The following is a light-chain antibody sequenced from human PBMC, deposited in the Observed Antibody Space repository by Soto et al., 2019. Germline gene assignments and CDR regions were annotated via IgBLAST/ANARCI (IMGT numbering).Light chain of an antibody. J-gene: IGKJ3*01. CDR3: QQSYSTLFS. V-gene: IGKV1-39*01. CDR1: QTIIRY. Sequence: DIQMTQSPSSLSASVGDRVTITCRASQTIIRYLNWYQQKPGRAPNLLIYAASNLQSGVPSRFSGSASGTEFTLTISSLQPEEFATYYCQQSYSTLFSFGPGTKVEIK. CDR2: AAS.